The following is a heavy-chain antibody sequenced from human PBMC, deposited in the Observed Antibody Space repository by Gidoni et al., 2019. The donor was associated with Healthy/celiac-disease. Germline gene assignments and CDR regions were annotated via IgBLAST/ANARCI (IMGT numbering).Heavy chain of an antibody. Sequence: QVQLQESGPGLVKPSETLSLTCTVSTDSISIYYWSWIRQPPGKGLEWIGYIYRSGNTNYNPSLKRRVTISMQTSKSQFSPKLSSVTAADTAVYYCARFYYDGRGYYEPFDYWGQGTLVTVSS. D-gene: IGHD3-22*01. CDR2: IYRSGNT. V-gene: IGHV4-4*08. J-gene: IGHJ4*02. CDR1: TDSISIYY. CDR3: ARFYYDGRGYYEPFDY.